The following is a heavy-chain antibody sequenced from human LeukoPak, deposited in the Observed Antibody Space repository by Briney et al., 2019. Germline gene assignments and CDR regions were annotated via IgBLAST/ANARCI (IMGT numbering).Heavy chain of an antibody. V-gene: IGHV4-61*02. CDR1: GGSISSGSYY. CDR2: SYTSGST. CDR3: ARDTRPLITIFGVVSSWFDP. Sequence: PSETLSLTCTVSGGSISSGSYYWSWIRQPAGKGLEWLGRSYTSGSTNYNPSLKSRVTISVDTSKNQFSLKLSSVTAADTAVYYCARDTRPLITIFGVVSSWFDPWGQGTLVTVSS. J-gene: IGHJ5*02. D-gene: IGHD3-3*01.